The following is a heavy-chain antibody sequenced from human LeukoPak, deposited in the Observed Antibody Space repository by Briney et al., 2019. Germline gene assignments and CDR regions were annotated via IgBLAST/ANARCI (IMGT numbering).Heavy chain of an antibody. V-gene: IGHV1-69*13. J-gene: IGHJ6*02. CDR3: ARDSGGSAAYYYYGMDV. D-gene: IGHD2-15*01. Sequence: SVKVSCKASEGTFSSYAISWVRQAPGQGLEWMGGIIPIFGTANYAQKFQGRVTITADESTSTAYVELSSLRSEDTAVYYCARDSGGSAAYYYYGMDVWGQGTTVTVSS. CDR1: EGTFSSYA. CDR2: IIPIFGTA.